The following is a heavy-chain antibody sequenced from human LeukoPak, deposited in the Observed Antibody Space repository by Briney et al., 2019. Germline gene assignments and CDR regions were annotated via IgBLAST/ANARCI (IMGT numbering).Heavy chain of an antibody. CDR2: ISGSGGDT. Sequence: GGSLRLSCAASGFPFSTYAMSWVRQAPGKGLEWVSVISGSGGDTYYADSVKGRFTISGDNSKNTVYLQMNSLRAEDTALYYCAKGGVYGDYYFDYWGQGTLVTVSS. CDR1: GFPFSTYA. V-gene: IGHV3-23*01. D-gene: IGHD4-17*01. CDR3: AKGGVYGDYYFDY. J-gene: IGHJ4*02.